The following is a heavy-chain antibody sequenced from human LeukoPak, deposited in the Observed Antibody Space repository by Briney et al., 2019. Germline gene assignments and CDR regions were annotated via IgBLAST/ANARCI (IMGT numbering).Heavy chain of an antibody. V-gene: IGHV1-18*01. J-gene: IGHJ4*02. Sequence: ASVKVSCKASGYTFISYGISWVRQAPGQGLEWMGWISAYNGNTNYAQKLQGRGTMTTDTSTSTAYMELRSLTSDDTAVYYCARDTDIVVVPAAPDYWGQGTLVTVSS. CDR1: GYTFISYG. CDR2: ISAYNGNT. CDR3: ARDTDIVVVPAAPDY. D-gene: IGHD2-2*01.